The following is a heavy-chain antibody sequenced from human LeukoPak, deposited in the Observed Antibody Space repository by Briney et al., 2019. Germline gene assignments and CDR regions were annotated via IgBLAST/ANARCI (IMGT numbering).Heavy chain of an antibody. Sequence: PGGSLRLSCAASGFTVSTTYMSWVRQAPGKGLEWVSVIYSGGSTHYADSVKGRFTISRDNSNNTMYLQMRSLRAEDSAVYYCARYSAYHYAMDVWGQGTMVTVS. D-gene: IGHD2-21*01. V-gene: IGHV3-53*01. CDR2: IYSGGST. CDR1: GFTVSTTY. CDR3: ARYSAYHYAMDV. J-gene: IGHJ6*02.